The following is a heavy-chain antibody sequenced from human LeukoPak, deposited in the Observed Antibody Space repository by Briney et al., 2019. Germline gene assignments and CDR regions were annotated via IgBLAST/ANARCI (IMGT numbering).Heavy chain of an antibody. J-gene: IGHJ6*03. CDR2: IRQDGSEQ. Sequence: PGGSLGLSCAASGFTFSTYWMSWVRQAPGKGLEWVANIRQDGSEQYYVDSVKGRFTISRDNAKHSLFLQMNSLRAEDTAVYYCARVAVIYYYYMEVWGKGTTVTVSS. D-gene: IGHD2/OR15-2a*01. CDR1: GFTFSTYW. CDR3: ARVAVIYYYYMEV. V-gene: IGHV3-7*01.